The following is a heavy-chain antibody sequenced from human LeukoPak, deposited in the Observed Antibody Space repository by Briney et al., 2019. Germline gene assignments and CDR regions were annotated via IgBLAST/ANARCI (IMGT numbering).Heavy chain of an antibody. CDR3: AKGGILGYCSSTSCYLGY. J-gene: IGHJ4*02. V-gene: IGHV3-23*01. Sequence: GGSLRLSCAASGFTFSSYAMSWVRQAPGKGLEWVSAISGSGGSTYYADSVKGRFTISRDNSKNTLYLQMNSLRAEDTAVYYCAKGGILGYCSSTSCYLGYWGQGALVTVSS. CDR2: ISGSGGST. D-gene: IGHD2-2*01. CDR1: GFTFSSYA.